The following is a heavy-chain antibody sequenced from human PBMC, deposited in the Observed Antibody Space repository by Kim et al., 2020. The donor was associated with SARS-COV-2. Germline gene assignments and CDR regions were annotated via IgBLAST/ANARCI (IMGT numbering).Heavy chain of an antibody. CDR2: INTGETGST. Sequence: GGSLRLSCAASGFTFSNYRMHWVRQAPGKGLVWVSRINTGETGSTNYADSVKGRFTISRDNAKNILYLQMTCLTAEDTAVYYCGRGSDSTWFRHLDLWGR. V-gene: IGHV3-74*01. J-gene: IGHJ2*01. D-gene: IGHD3-10*01. CDR1: GFTFSNYR. CDR3: GRGSDSTWFRHLDL.